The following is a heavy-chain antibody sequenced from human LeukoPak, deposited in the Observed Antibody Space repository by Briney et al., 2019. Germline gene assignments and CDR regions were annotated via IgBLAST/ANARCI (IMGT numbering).Heavy chain of an antibody. CDR3: TRDERNIILESHDMDV. CDR1: GYTFTSYG. D-gene: IGHD1/OR15-1a*01. V-gene: IGHV1-18*01. CDR2: ISAYNDNT. Sequence: ASVKVSCKASGYTFTSYGISWVRQAPGQGLEWMGWISAYNDNTHYAQKLQGRVTMTTDTSTMTAYMELTRLTSDDTAIYYCTRDERNIILESHDMDVWGKGTTVIISS. J-gene: IGHJ6*03.